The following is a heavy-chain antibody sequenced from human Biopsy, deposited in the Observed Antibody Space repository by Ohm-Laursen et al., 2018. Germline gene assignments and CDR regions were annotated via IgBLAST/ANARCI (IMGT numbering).Heavy chain of an antibody. D-gene: IGHD3-9*01. Sequence: SVKASCKAPGGTFSKYGANWVRQAPGQGLEWLGGNIPILGTGNYAQKFQDRVTVAADTSTSTATMELRSLRSDDTAVYYCATKLTGYFHHWGQGTLVIVSS. J-gene: IGHJ1*01. CDR1: GGTFSKYG. CDR2: NIPILGTG. CDR3: ATKLTGYFHH. V-gene: IGHV1-69*06.